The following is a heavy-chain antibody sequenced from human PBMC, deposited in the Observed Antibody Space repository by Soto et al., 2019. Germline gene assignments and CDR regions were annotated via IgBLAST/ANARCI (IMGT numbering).Heavy chain of an antibody. D-gene: IGHD1-7*01. CDR1: GFSFSDYY. Sequence: EVHLVESGGGLVQPGGSLRLSCAGSGFSFSDYYIDWVRQAPGKGLEWVGRSRDKGNSYSTDYAAAVKGRFTVSRDTSKNSLYLQMNSLKADDTALYYWARSIPGTTSFDSWGQGTLVTVSS. CDR2: SRDKGNSYST. J-gene: IGHJ4*02. V-gene: IGHV3-72*01. CDR3: ARSIPGTTSFDS.